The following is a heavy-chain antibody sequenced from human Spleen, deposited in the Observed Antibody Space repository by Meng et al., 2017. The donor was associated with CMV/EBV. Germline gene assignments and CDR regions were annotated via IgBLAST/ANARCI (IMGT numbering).Heavy chain of an antibody. CDR3: ATESRRGHTLY. CDR1: GFFFSDYY. J-gene: IGHJ4*02. Sequence: LSCAASGFFFSDYYMSWVRQAPGKGLEWLSYIGSTGSTIFYADSVKGRFTTSRDNANNSAYLHMTSLKVEDTAMYYCATESRRGHTLYWGQGALVTVSS. CDR2: IGSTGSTI. V-gene: IGHV3-11*04.